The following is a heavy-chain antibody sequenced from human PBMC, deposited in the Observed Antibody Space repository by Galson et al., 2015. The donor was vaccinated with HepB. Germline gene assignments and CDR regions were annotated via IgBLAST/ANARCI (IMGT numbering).Heavy chain of an antibody. CDR2: IIPILGIA. D-gene: IGHD3-10*02. Sequence: VKVSCKASGGTFSSYTISWVRQAPGQGLEWMGRIIPILGIANYAQKFQARVTITADKSTRPAYMELTSLRPEDTAVYYWARQSMFLGHAFDIWGQGTMVTVSS. CDR3: ARQSMFLGHAFDI. J-gene: IGHJ3*02. V-gene: IGHV1-69*02. CDR1: GGTFSSYT.